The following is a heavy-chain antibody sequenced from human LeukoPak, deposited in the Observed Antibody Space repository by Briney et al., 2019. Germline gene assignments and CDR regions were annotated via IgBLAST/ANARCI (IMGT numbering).Heavy chain of an antibody. CDR2: INHSGST. D-gene: IGHD6-13*01. CDR1: GGSISSYY. J-gene: IGHJ4*02. CDR3: ARGGSSWKKFDY. V-gene: IGHV4-34*01. Sequence: SETLSLTCTVSGGSISSYYWSWIRQPPGKGLEWIGEINHSGSTNYNPSLKSRVTISVDTSKNQFSLKLSSVTAADTAVYYCARGGSSWKKFDYWGQGTLVTVSS.